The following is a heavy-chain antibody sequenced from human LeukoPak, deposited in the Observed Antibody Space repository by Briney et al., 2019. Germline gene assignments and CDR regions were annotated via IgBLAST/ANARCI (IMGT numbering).Heavy chain of an antibody. V-gene: IGHV3-49*04. D-gene: IGHD3-10*01. J-gene: IGHJ3*02. Sequence: GRSLRLSCTASGFTFGDYAMSWVRQAPGKGLEWVGLIRSKGYGGTTEYAASVKGRFTISRDDSKSIAYLQMNSLKTEDTAVYYCTRDLVLLWFGAPAFDIWGQGTMVTVSS. CDR1: GFTFGDYA. CDR3: TRDLVLLWFGAPAFDI. CDR2: IRSKGYGGTT.